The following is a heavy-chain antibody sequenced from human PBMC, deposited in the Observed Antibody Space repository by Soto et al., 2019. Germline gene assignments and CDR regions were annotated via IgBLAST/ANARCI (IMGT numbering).Heavy chain of an antibody. CDR2: LYTFGEG. J-gene: IGHJ4*02. CDR1: GLAVKDIY. CDR3: ARDKDFGDYTFDL. D-gene: IGHD4-17*01. Sequence: GGSLRLSTSVSGLAVKDIYMSWLRRAPGKGLEWVAGLYTFGEGYYADFAAGRFTIARHESENTLLLEMIDLKIEDTAIYYCARDKDFGDYTFDLWGQGTLVTVSS. V-gene: IGHV3-53*01.